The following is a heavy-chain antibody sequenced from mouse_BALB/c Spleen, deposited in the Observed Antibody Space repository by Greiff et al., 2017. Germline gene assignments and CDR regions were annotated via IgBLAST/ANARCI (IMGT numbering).Heavy chain of an antibody. CDR1: GYTFTSYW. CDR2: IYPGSGST. CDR3: ARSDTTVVNWYFDV. V-gene: IGHV1-55*01. D-gene: IGHD1-1*01. J-gene: IGHJ1*01. Sequence: QVQLQQPGAELVKPGTSVKLSCKASGYTFTSYWINWVKLRPGQGLEWIGDIYPGSGSTNYNEKFKSKATLTVDTSSSTAYMQLSSLASEDSALYYCARSDTTVVNWYFDVWGAGTTVTVSS.